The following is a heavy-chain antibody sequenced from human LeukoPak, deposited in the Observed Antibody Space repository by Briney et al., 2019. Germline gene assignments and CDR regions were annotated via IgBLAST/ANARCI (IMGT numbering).Heavy chain of an antibody. CDR1: GYTFTGFY. J-gene: IGHJ4*02. CDR3: ARDLSIGSTSCPSH. V-gene: IGHV1-2*02. CDR2: INPNSGGT. D-gene: IGHD2-2*01. Sequence: ASVKVSCKASGYTFTGFYIHWVRQAPGQGLEWMGWINPNSGGTKYAQRFQGRVTMTRDTSISTAYMELNSLRSDDTAVYHCARDLSIGSTSCPSHWGRGTLVTVSS.